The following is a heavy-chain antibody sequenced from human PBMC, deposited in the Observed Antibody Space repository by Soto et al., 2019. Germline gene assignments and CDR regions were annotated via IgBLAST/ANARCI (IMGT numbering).Heavy chain of an antibody. CDR2: IYYSGST. D-gene: IGHD6-19*01. J-gene: IGHJ4*02. CDR3: ARHREQWLPTRIDS. CDR1: GGSISRYY. V-gene: IGHV4-59*08. Sequence: PSETLSLTCTASGGSISRYYWSWVRQPPGKGLEWIGYIYYSGSTNYNPSLKSRVTISVDTSKNQFSLKLSSVTAADTAVYYCARHREQWLPTRIDSWGQGTLVTVSS.